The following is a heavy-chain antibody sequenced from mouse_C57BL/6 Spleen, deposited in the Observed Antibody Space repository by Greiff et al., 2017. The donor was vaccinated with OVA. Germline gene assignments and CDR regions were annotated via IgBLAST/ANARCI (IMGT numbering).Heavy chain of an antibody. V-gene: IGHV10-3*01. CDR3: VRESLPYAMDY. D-gene: IGHD6-1*01. Sequence: EVQLVESGGGLVQPKGSLKLSCAASGFTFNTYAMHWVRQAPGKGLEWVARIRSNSSNYATYSADSVKASFTISRDDLQSMIDLQMHNLKTEDTAMYYCVRESLPYAMDYWGQGTSVTVSS. J-gene: IGHJ4*01. CDR2: IRSNSSNYAT. CDR1: GFTFNTYA.